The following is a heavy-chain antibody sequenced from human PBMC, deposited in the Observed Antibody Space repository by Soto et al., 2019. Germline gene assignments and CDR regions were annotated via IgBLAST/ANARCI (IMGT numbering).Heavy chain of an antibody. CDR2: IIPIFGTA. J-gene: IGHJ6*02. Sequence: QVQLVQSGAEVKKPGSSVKVSCKASGGTFSSYAISWVRQAPGQGLEWMGGIIPIFGTANYAQKFQGRVTLTAVESTSTAYMELSSLRSEDTAVYYCAREWGIEDDIVVVPHYGMDVWGQGTTVTVSS. V-gene: IGHV1-69*01. D-gene: IGHD2-2*01. CDR1: GGTFSSYA. CDR3: AREWGIEDDIVVVPHYGMDV.